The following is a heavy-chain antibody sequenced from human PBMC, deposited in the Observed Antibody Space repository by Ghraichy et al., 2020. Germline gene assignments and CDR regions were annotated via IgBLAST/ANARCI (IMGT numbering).Heavy chain of an antibody. CDR3: ATYFVLDYYDSSGYYTRADY. CDR2: ISGSGGST. CDR1: GFTFSSYA. D-gene: IGHD3-22*01. V-gene: IGHV3-23*01. Sequence: GGSLRLSCAASGFTFSSYAMSWVRQAPGKGLEWVSAISGSGGSTYYADSVKGRFTISRDNSKNTLYLQMNSLRAEDTAVYYCATYFVLDYYDSSGYYTRADYWGQGTLVTVSS. J-gene: IGHJ4*02.